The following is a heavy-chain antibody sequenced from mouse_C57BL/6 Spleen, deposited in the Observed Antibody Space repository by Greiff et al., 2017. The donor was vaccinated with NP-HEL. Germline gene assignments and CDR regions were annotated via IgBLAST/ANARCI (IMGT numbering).Heavy chain of an antibody. CDR3: ARTYGGYGSLYAMDY. J-gene: IGHJ4*01. CDR1: GYTFTDYN. Sequence: VQLKQSGPELVKPGASVKMSCKASGYTFTDYNMHWVKQSHGKSLEWIGYINPNNGGTSYNQKFKGKATLTVNKSSSTAYMELRSLTSEDSAVYYCARTYGGYGSLYAMDYWGQGTSVTVSS. D-gene: IGHD1-1*01. CDR2: INPNNGGT. V-gene: IGHV1-22*01.